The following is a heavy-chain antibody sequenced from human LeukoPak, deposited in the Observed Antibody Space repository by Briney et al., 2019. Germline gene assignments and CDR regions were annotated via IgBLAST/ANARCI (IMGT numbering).Heavy chain of an antibody. CDR2: ISSSSSTI. V-gene: IGHV3-48*01. Sequence: GGSLRLSCAASGFTFSSYGMNWVRQAPGKGLEWVSYISSSSSTIYYADSVKGRFTISRDNATNSLYLQMNSLRAEDTAVYYCARDLVGDQLGEFDPWGQGTLVTVSS. J-gene: IGHJ5*02. CDR3: ARDLVGDQLGEFDP. CDR1: GFTFSSYG. D-gene: IGHD7-27*01.